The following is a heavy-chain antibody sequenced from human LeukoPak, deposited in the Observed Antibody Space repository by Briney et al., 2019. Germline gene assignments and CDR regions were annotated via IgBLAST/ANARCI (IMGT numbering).Heavy chain of an antibody. D-gene: IGHD3-16*01. CDR3: ARVNSPDYGYYYYYGMDV. CDR1: GYTFTGYD. J-gene: IGHJ6*02. Sequence: ASVKVSCKASGYTFTGYDFNWVRQATGQGLEWMGWMNPNSGNTGYAQKFQGRVTMTRNTSISTAYMELSSLRSEDTAVYYCARVNSPDYGYYYYYGMDVWGQGTTVTVSS. CDR2: MNPNSGNT. V-gene: IGHV1-8*01.